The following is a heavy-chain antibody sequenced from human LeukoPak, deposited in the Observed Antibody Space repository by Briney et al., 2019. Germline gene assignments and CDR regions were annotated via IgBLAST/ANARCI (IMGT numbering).Heavy chain of an antibody. CDR1: GYSFTNYW. J-gene: IGHJ4*02. V-gene: IGHV5-51*01. CDR3: ATPSQAHCDSSSCRAVHFDY. Sequence: GESLKISCKGSGYSFTNYWIGWVRQMPGKGLEWMGIIFPGDSDTRYGPSFQGQVTISADKSNNTAYLQWSSLRASDTAMYYWATPSQAHCDSSSCRAVHFDYWGQGTLVTVSS. D-gene: IGHD2-2*01. CDR2: IFPGDSDT.